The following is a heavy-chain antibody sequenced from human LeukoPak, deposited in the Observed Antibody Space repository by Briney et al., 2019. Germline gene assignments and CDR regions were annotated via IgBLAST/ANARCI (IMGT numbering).Heavy chain of an antibody. V-gene: IGHV4-39*07. CDR1: GGSISSSTYY. J-gene: IGHJ4*02. CDR2: IYYSGTT. CDR3: ARSTYYYDSSGYSLFDY. Sequence: SETLSLTCTVSGGSISSSTYYWVWIRQPPGKGLEWIGSIYYSGTTYYNPSLKSRVTISVDTSKNQFSLKLSSVTAADAAVYYCARSTYYYDSSGYSLFDYWGQGTLVTVSS. D-gene: IGHD3-22*01.